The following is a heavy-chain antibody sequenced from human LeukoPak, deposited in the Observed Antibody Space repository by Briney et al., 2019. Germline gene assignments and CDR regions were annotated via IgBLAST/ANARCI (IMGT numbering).Heavy chain of an antibody. CDR2: ISPSTTHT. CDR3: ARGGHGAADQ. J-gene: IGHJ5*02. CDR1: GFTFSDYY. V-gene: IGHV3-11*05. Sequence: PGGSLRLSCAASGFTFSDYYMSWSRQAPGKGLEWLSYISPSTTHTSYADSVKGRFTISRDNAKNLLFLQMNSLRAEDTAVYHCARGGHGAADQWGQGTLVTVSS. D-gene: IGHD1-26*01.